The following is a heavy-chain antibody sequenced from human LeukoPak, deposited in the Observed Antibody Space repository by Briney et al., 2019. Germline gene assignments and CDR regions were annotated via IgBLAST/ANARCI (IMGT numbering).Heavy chain of an antibody. CDR3: AREFFDREGGTTVLDY. CDR2: ISSGSSYI. Sequence: GGSLRLSCAASGFTFSSTSMNWVRQAPGKGLEWVSSISSGSSYIFYADSVKGRFTISRDNAKNSLYPQMNSLRAEDTAVYYCAREFFDREGGTTVLDYWGQGTLVTVSS. D-gene: IGHD4-17*01. J-gene: IGHJ4*02. CDR1: GFTFSSTS. V-gene: IGHV3-21*01.